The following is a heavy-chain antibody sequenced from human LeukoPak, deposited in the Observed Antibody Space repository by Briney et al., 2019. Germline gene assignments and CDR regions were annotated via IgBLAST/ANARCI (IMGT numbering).Heavy chain of an antibody. CDR2: ISYDGSNK. CDR3: AKDDSGQGYCSGGSCPIGNFDY. Sequence: GGSLRLSCAASGFTLSSYTMHWVRQAPGKGLEWVAVISYDGSNKYYADSVKGRFTISRDNSKNTLYLQMNSLRAEDTAVYYCAKDDSGQGYCSGGSCPIGNFDYWGQGTLVAVSS. D-gene: IGHD2-15*01. J-gene: IGHJ4*02. V-gene: IGHV3-30*04. CDR1: GFTLSSYT.